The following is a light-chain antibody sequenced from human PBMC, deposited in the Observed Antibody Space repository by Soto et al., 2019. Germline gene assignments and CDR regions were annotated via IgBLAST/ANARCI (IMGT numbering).Light chain of an antibody. V-gene: IGKV3-15*01. CDR1: QSVSSN. CDR3: QQYNNWLVT. CDR2: GAS. J-gene: IGKJ2*01. Sequence: EIVMTPSPATLSVSPGERATLSCRASQSVSSNLAWYQQKPGQAPRLLIYGASTRATGIPARFSGSGSGTEFTLTISSLQSEDFAVYYCQQYNNWLVTFGQGTKVDIK.